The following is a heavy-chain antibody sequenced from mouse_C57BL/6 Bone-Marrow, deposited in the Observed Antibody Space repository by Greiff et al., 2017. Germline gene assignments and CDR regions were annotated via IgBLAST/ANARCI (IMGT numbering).Heavy chain of an antibody. CDR2: ISSGGSYT. J-gene: IGHJ3*01. V-gene: IGHV5-6*02. D-gene: IGHD2-1*01. CDR1: GFTFSSYG. CDR3: ARLGNSAWFAY. Sequence: DVTLVESGGDLVKPGGSLKLSCAASGFTFSSYGMSWVRQTPDKRLEWVATISSGGSYTYYPDSVKGRFTISRDNAKNTLYLQMSSLKSEDTAMYYCARLGNSAWFAYWGQGTLVTVSA.